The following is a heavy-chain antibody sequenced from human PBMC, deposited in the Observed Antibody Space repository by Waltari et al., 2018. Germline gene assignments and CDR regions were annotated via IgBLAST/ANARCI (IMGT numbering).Heavy chain of an antibody. V-gene: IGHV3-30*02. CDR2: IRYDGSNK. CDR1: GFTFSSYG. CDR3: AKEGSGSYYYYGMDV. Sequence: QVQLVESGGGVVQPGGSLRLSCAASGFTFSSYGMHWVRQAPGKGLGWVAFIRYDGSNKYYADSVKGRFTISRDNSKNTLYLQMNSLRAEDTAVYYCAKEGSGSYYYYGMDVWGQGTTVTVSS. J-gene: IGHJ6*02. D-gene: IGHD5-12*01.